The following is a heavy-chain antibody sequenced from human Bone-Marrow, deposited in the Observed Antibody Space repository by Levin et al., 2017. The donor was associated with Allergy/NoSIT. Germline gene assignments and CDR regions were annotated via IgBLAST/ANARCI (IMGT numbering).Heavy chain of an antibody. D-gene: IGHD3-22*01. V-gene: IGHV3-23*01. CDR2: ISGSGGST. CDR1: GFTFSSYA. Sequence: GGSLRLSCAASGFTFSSYAMSWVRQAPGKGLEWVSAISGSGGSTYYADSVKGRFTISRDNSKNTLYLQMNSLRAEDTAVYYCAKVRHYDSSGYSPLFDYWGQGTLVTVSS. CDR3: AKVRHYDSSGYSPLFDY. J-gene: IGHJ4*02.